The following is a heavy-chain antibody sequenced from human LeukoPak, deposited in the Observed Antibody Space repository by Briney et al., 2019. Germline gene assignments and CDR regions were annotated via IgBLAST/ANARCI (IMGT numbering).Heavy chain of an antibody. CDR3: ASKSGATSWPYYGTDV. CDR2: IIPIFGTA. CDR1: GGTFSSYA. D-gene: IGHD1-26*01. Sequence: SVKVSCKASGGTFSSYAISWVRQAPGQGLEWMGGIIPIFGTANYAQKFQGRVTITADESTGTAYMELSSLRSEDTAVYYCASKSGATSWPYYGTDVWGQGTTVTVSS. V-gene: IGHV1-69*13. J-gene: IGHJ6*02.